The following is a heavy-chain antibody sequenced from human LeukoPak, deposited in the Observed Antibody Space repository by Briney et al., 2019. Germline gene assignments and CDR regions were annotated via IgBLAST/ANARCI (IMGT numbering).Heavy chain of an antibody. CDR3: ARDSSGQGDY. CDR1: GFTFSDHN. J-gene: IGHJ4*02. CDR2: SKSKAYNYIT. V-gene: IGHV3-72*01. D-gene: IGHD3-22*01. Sequence: GGSLRLSCAASGFTFSDHNMDWVRQAPGKGLEWIGRSKSKAYNYITQYAAFVQGRLTISRDNSKNSLYLQINSLKTEDTAVYYCARDSSGQGDYWGQGTLVTVSS.